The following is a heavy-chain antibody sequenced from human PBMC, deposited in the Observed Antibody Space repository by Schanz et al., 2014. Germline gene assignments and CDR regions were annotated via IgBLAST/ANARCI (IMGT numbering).Heavy chain of an antibody. D-gene: IGHD4-17*01. CDR3: AKSPYGNS. V-gene: IGHV3-23*04. CDR1: GFTLSSYA. Sequence: EVQLVESGGGLVQPGGSLRLSCAASGFTLSSYAMSWVRQAPGKGLEWVSAMTGRGGGTYYADAVKGRFTISRDNSKNTLFLQMNSLRAEDTAVYYCAKSPYGNSWGQGTLVTVSS. CDR2: MTGRGGGT. J-gene: IGHJ4*02.